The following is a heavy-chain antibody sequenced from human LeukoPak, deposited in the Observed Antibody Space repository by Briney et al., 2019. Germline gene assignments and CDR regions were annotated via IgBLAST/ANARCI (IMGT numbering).Heavy chain of an antibody. CDR3: ASGHYYGSGSYFGWFDR. CDR2: IYYSGST. Sequence: SETLSLTCTVSGGSISSYYWSWIRQPPGKGLEWIGYIYYSGSTNYNPSLKSRVTISVDTSKNQFSLKLSSVTAADTALYYCASGHYYGSGSYFGWFDRWGQGTLVTVSS. V-gene: IGHV4-59*08. D-gene: IGHD3-10*01. J-gene: IGHJ5*02. CDR1: GGSISSYY.